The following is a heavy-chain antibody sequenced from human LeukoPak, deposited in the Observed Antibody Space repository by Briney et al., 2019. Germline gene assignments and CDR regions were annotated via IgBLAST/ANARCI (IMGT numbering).Heavy chain of an antibody. J-gene: IGHJ4*02. V-gene: IGHV5-51*01. CDR2: IYPGDYET. CDR3: AIPPGYCGNDCSFDH. Sequence: GESLKISYGGSGYSFSNYWIGWVRQMPWKGLEWMGIIYPGDYETRYSPSFQGLVTISVDKSISTAYLQWSSLKASDTAMYYCAIPPGYCGNDCSFDHWGQGTLVTVSS. CDR1: GYSFSNYW. D-gene: IGHD2-21*02.